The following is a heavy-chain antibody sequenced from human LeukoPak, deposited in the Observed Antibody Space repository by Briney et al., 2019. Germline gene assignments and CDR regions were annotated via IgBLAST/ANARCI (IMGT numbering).Heavy chain of an antibody. CDR2: IYSGGST. V-gene: IGHV3-53*01. J-gene: IGHJ4*02. CDR3: ARELRPSPGYCSSTSCSTGYFDY. D-gene: IGHD2-2*01. CDR1: GFTVSSNY. Sequence: PGGSLRLSCAASGFTVSSNYMSWVRQAPGKGLEWVSVIYSGGSTYYADSVKGRFTISRDNSKNTLYLQMNSLRAEDTAVYYCARELRPSPGYCSSTSCSTGYFDYWGQGTLVTVSS.